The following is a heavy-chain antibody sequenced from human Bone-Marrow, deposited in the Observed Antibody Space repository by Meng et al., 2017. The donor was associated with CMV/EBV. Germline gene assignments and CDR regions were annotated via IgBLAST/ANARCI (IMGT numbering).Heavy chain of an antibody. CDR2: IIPIFGTA. J-gene: IGHJ6*02. Sequence: SVKVSCKASGGTFSSYAISWVRQAPGQGLEWMGGIIPIFGTANYAQKFQGRVTITTDESTSTAYSELSSLRSEDTAVYYCARDRYAPEYYYGMDVWGQGTTVTVSS. V-gene: IGHV1-69*05. D-gene: IGHD1-14*01. CDR3: ARDRYAPEYYYGMDV. CDR1: GGTFSSYA.